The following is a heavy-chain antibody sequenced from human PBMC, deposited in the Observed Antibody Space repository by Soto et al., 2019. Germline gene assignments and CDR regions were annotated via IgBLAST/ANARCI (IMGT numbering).Heavy chain of an antibody. Sequence: QVQLVQSGAEVKKPGASVKVSCKASGYTFTSYDINWVRQATGQGLEWMGWMNHNSGNTGYAQKFQGRVTMTRNTSISTAYMELSSLRSEDTAVYYCARTRPPHCSGGSCYDWFDPWGQGTLVTVSS. CDR2: MNHNSGNT. CDR3: ARTRPPHCSGGSCYDWFDP. J-gene: IGHJ5*02. D-gene: IGHD2-15*01. V-gene: IGHV1-8*01. CDR1: GYTFTSYD.